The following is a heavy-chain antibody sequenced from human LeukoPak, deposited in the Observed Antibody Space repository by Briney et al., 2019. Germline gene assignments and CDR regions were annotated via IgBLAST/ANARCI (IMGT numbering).Heavy chain of an antibody. Sequence: GGSLRLSCAASGFAFSNSDMSWVRQAPGKGLEWISIITSSSTIYYADSVKGRFTISRDNAKNSLFLQMNSLRAEDTAVYYCAREGFIAVAGTGWFDPWGQGTLVTVSS. CDR3: AREGFIAVAGTGWFDP. J-gene: IGHJ5*02. CDR2: ITSSSTI. CDR1: GFAFSNSD. D-gene: IGHD6-19*01. V-gene: IGHV3-69-1*01.